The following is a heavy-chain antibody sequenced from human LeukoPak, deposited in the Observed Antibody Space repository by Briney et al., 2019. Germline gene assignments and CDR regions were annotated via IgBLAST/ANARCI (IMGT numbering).Heavy chain of an antibody. D-gene: IGHD3-3*01. V-gene: IGHV3-64*01. CDR3: ARGINVLRFLEWPPGPDY. CDR1: GFTFSSYA. CDR2: ISSNGGST. J-gene: IGHJ4*02. Sequence: GSLRLSCAASGFTFSSYAMHWVRQAPGKGLEYVSAISSNGGSTYYANSVKGRFTISRDNSKNTLYLQMGSLRAEDMAAYYCARGINVLRFLEWPPGPDYWGQGTLVTVSS.